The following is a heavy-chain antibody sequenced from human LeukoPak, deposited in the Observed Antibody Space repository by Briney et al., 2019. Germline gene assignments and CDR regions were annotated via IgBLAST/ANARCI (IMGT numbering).Heavy chain of an antibody. D-gene: IGHD3-10*01. V-gene: IGHV3-23*01. CDR2: ISGSGGST. Sequence: GGSLRLSCAASGFTSSSYAMTWVRQAPGKGLEWVSAISGSGGSTYYAGSVRGRFTISRDNSKNTLYLQMNSLGAEDTAVYFCAKVWEGSGTYYNVDWDLGTLVTVSS. CDR1: GFTSSSYA. J-gene: IGHJ4*02. CDR3: AKVWEGSGTYYNVD.